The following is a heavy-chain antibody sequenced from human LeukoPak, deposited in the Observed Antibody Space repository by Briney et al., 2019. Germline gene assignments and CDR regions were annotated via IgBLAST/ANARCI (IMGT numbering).Heavy chain of an antibody. D-gene: IGHD3-22*01. CDR3: ARMWYYDSSGYPLDY. J-gene: IGHJ4*02. CDR2: ISYDGSNK. Sequence: GRSLRLSCAASGFTFSSYAMHWVRQAPGKGLEWVAVISYDGSNKYYADSVKGRFTISRDNSKNTLYLQMNSLRAEDTAVYYCARMWYYDSSGYPLDYWGQGTLVTVSS. CDR1: GFTFSSYA. V-gene: IGHV3-30*04.